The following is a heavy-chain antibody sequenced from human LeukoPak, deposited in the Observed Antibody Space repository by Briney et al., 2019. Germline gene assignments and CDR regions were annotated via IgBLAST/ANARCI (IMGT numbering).Heavy chain of an antibody. CDR1: GGSFSGYY. D-gene: IGHD3-10*01. J-gene: IGHJ4*02. V-gene: IGHV4-34*01. CDR3: ARDLYYYGSGNYVPGLPDY. Sequence: PSETLSLTCAVYGGSFSGYYWSWIRQPPGKGLEWIGEINHSGSTNYNPSLKSRVTISVDTSKNQFSLKLSSVTAADTAVYYCARDLYYYGSGNYVPGLPDYWGQGTLVTVSS. CDR2: INHSGST.